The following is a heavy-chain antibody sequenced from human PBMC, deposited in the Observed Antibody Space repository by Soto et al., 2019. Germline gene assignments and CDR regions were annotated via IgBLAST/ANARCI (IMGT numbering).Heavy chain of an antibody. J-gene: IGHJ2*01. CDR2: IYYSGST. Sequence: QVQLQESGPGLVKPSQTLSLTCTVSGGSISSGGYYWSWIRQHPGKGLEWIGYIYYSGSTSYNPSLKSRVTISVDTSKNQFSLKLSSVTAADTAVYYCARHDYGDSFYWYFDLWGRGTLVTVSS. D-gene: IGHD4-17*01. V-gene: IGHV4-31*03. CDR1: GGSISSGGYY. CDR3: ARHDYGDSFYWYFDL.